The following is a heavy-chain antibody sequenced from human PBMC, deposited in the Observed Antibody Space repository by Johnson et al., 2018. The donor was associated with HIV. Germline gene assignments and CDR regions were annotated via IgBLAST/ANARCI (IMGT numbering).Heavy chain of an antibody. CDR2: IYSGGST. Sequence: VQLVESGGGLVQPGGSLRLSCAASGFTVSSNYMSWVRQAPGKGLEWVSVIYSGGSTYYADSVKGRFTISRDNSKNTLYLQMNSLRAEDTAVYYCARDRIVGWEPYDAFDIWGQGTMVTVSS. D-gene: IGHD1-26*01. J-gene: IGHJ3*02. V-gene: IGHV3-66*01. CDR3: ARDRIVGWEPYDAFDI. CDR1: GFTVSSNY.